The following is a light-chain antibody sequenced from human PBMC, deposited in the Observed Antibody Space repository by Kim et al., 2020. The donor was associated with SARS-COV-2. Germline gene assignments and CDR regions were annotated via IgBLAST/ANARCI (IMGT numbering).Light chain of an antibody. CDR3: QQYDGYSPAT. CDR2: DTS. J-gene: IGKJ2*01. Sequence: ACVGDRVTITSRASQNINSWLAWHQQKPGKAPKLLIYDTSNLDDGVPARFSGSGFGTEFTLTISSLQPDDFATYYCQQYDGYSPATFGQGTKLEI. V-gene: IGKV1-5*01. CDR1: QNINSW.